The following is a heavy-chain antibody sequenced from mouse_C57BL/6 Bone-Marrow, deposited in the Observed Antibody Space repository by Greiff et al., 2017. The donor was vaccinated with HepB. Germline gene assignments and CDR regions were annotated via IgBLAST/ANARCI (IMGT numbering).Heavy chain of an antibody. CDR2: IDPETGGT. CDR3: TRMNYSNYDWYFDV. J-gene: IGHJ1*03. Sequence: VQLQQSGAELVRPGASVTLSCKASGYTFTDYEMHWVKQTPVHGLEWIGAIDPETGGTAYNQKFKGKAILTTDKSSSTAYMELRSLTSEDSAVYYCTRMNYSNYDWYFDVWGTGTTVTVSS. CDR1: GYTFTDYE. V-gene: IGHV1-15*01. D-gene: IGHD2-5*01.